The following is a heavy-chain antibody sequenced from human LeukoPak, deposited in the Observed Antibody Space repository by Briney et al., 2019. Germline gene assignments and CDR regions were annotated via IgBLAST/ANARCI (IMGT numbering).Heavy chain of an antibody. CDR1: GGSISSGGYY. CDR3: ARGLGRRRIIKVAARAFGI. Sequence: PSQTLSLTCAVSGGSISSGGYYWSWIRQPPGKGLEWIGEINHSGSTNYNPSLKSRVTISVDTSKNQFSLKLSSVTAADTAVYYCARGLGRRRIIKVAARAFGIWGQGTMVTVSS. J-gene: IGHJ3*02. V-gene: IGHV4-30-2*01. CDR2: INHSGST. D-gene: IGHD6-6*01.